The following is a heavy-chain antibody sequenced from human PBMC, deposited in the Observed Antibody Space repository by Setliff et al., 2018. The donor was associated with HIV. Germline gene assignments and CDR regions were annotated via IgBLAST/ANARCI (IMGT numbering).Heavy chain of an antibody. D-gene: IGHD3-10*01. CDR2: IYYSGST. V-gene: IGHV4-59*01. CDR3: ARNLWFGGNRYFDY. J-gene: IGHJ4*02. Sequence: LSLTCSVSGGSISSYYWSWIRQPPGKGLEWIGYIYYSGSTNYNPSLKSRVTISVDTSKNQFSLKLSSETAADTAVYYCARNLWFGGNRYFDYWGQGTLVTVSS. CDR1: GGSISSYY.